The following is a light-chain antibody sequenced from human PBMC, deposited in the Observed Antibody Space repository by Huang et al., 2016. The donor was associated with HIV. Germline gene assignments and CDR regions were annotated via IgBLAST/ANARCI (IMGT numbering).Light chain of an antibody. CDR3: QQYNTYPYT. J-gene: IGKJ4*01. V-gene: IGKV1-16*02. CDR1: QDISHY. CDR2: AAS. Sequence: DIQMTQSPFLLSGFVGDTVTVTCRASQDISHYLAWFHQKPGKAPMSLIYAASSLQSGVPAKFSASGSGTDFTLTISDLQPEDCAIYYCQQYNTYPYTFGGGTRVEI.